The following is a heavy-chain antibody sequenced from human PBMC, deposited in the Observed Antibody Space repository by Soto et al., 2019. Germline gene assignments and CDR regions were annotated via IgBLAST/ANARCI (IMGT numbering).Heavy chain of an antibody. CDR1: GYTFTRSG. J-gene: IGHJ6*02. CDR3: DREGVAPYYYYGMDV. D-gene: IGHD5-12*01. CDR2: ISTYNGDT. Sequence: QVQLVQSGAEVKKPGASVKVSCKASGYTFTRSGIIWVRQAPGQGLEWMGWISTYNGDTNYAQTFQGRVTMTTDTSTSTVHMDGRSLSSDDTAVYCCDREGVAPYYYYGMDVWGQGTPVTVSS. V-gene: IGHV1-18*01.